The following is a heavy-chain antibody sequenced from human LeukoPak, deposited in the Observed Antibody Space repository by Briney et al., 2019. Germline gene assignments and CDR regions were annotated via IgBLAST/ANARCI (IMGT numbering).Heavy chain of an antibody. CDR3: AKGEKTTVTTPDY. V-gene: IGHV3-53*01. CDR1: GITVNTNY. Sequence: GGSLRLSCAASGITVNTNYMSWVRQAPGKGLEWVSNVFSDGRTFYADSVKGRFTISRDNSKNTLYLQMDSLRAEDTAVYYCAKGEKTTVTTPDYWGQGTLVTVSP. D-gene: IGHD4-17*01. J-gene: IGHJ4*02. CDR2: VFSDGRT.